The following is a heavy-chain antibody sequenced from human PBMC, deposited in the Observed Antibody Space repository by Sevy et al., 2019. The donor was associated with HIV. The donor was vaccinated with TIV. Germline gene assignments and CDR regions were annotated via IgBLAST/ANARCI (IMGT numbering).Heavy chain of an antibody. CDR3: ARTTAGDDNCSGGSCFIPHQHDAFDI. J-gene: IGHJ3*02. D-gene: IGHD2-15*01. CDR1: GGSISSGGYY. V-gene: IGHV4-31*03. Sequence: SETLSLTCTVSGGSISSGGYYWSWIRQHPGKGLEWIGYIYYSGSTYYNPSLKSRVTISVDTSKNQFSLKLSSVTAPDTAGYYCARTTAGDDNCSGGSCFIPHQHDAFDIWGQGTMVTVSS. CDR2: IYYSGST.